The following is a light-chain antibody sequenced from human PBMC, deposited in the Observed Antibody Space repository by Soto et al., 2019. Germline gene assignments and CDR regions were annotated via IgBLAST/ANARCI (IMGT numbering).Light chain of an antibody. CDR3: QQYNNWRIT. J-gene: IGKJ5*01. CDR2: GAS. CDR1: QSISSN. V-gene: IGKV3-15*01. Sequence: EIVMTQSPATLSMSPGERATLSCRASQSISSNLAWYQQKPGQAPRLLIYGASTRATGVPARFSGSGSGTEFTLSISSLQSEHFAVYYCQQYNNWRITFGQGTRLEIK.